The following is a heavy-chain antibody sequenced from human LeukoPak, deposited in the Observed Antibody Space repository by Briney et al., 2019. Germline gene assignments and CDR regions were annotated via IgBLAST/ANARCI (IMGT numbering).Heavy chain of an antibody. V-gene: IGHV3-23*01. CDR1: GFTFSSYA. D-gene: IGHD2-15*01. CDR3: ALSGGGPYYFDY. Sequence: GGSLRLSCAASGFTFSSYAMSWVRQAPGKGLEWVSAISGSGGSTYYADSVKGRFTISRDNSKNTLYLQMNSLRAEDTAVYYCALSGGGPYYFDYWGQGTLVTVSS. J-gene: IGHJ4*02. CDR2: ISGSGGST.